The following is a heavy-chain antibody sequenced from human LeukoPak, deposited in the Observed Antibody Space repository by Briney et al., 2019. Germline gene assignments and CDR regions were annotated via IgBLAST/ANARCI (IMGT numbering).Heavy chain of an antibody. Sequence: GGSLRLSFAASGFTFKTYTMHWVRQAPGMGLEWVSSISSSSSYIFYADSVKGRFTISRDNAKNSLYLQMSSLRAEDAAVYYCAREGGYQYYYAMDVWGQGTTVTVSS. J-gene: IGHJ6*02. D-gene: IGHD3-16*01. CDR1: GFTFKTYT. CDR2: ISSSSSYI. CDR3: AREGGYQYYYAMDV. V-gene: IGHV3-21*01.